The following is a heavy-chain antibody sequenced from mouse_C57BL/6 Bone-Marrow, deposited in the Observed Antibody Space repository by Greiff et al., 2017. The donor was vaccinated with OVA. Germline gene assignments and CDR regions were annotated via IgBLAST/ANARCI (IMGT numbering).Heavy chain of an antibody. CDR1: GYTFTDYY. CDR3: ARDYGSPCAY. CDR2: IYPGSGNT. Sequence: QVQLKESGAELVRPGASVKLSCKASGYTFTDYYINWVKQRPGQGLEWIARIYPGSGNTYYNEKFKGKATLTAEKSSSTAYMQLSSLTSEDSAVYFCARDYGSPCAYWGQGTLVTVSA. J-gene: IGHJ3*01. V-gene: IGHV1-76*01. D-gene: IGHD1-1*01.